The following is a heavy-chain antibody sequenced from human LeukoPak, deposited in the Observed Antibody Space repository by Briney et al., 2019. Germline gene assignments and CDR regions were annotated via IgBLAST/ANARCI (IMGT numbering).Heavy chain of an antibody. D-gene: IGHD3-3*01. Sequence: SETLSLTCTVSGVSISIYYWSWIRQPAGKGLEWIGRIYTSGSTNYNPSLKSRVTMSVDTSKNQFSLKLSSVTAADTAVYYCARDSYYDFWSGYYSHDAFDIWGQGTMVTVSS. V-gene: IGHV4-4*07. J-gene: IGHJ3*02. CDR2: IYTSGST. CDR3: ARDSYYDFWSGYYSHDAFDI. CDR1: GVSISIYY.